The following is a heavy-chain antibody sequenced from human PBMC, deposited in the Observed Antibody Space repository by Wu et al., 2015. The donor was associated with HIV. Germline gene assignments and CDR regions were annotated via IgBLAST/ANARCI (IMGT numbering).Heavy chain of an antibody. D-gene: IGHD2-2*01. CDR1: GYTFTGYY. CDR3: XRALGYVVVPAVNPTPSNFDY. CDR2: VNPNSGGT. V-gene: IGHV1-2*02. J-gene: IGHJ4*02. Sequence: QVQLVQSGAEVKKPGASVKVSCKASGYTFTGYYIHWVRQAPGQGLEWMGWVNPNSGGTKYAQKFQGRVTMTRDTSISTVYMELSRLRSDDTAVYYCXRALGYVVVPAVNPTPSNFDYWAREPWS.